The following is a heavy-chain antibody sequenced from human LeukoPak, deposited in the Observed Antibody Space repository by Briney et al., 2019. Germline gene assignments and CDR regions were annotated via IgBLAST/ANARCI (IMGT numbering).Heavy chain of an antibody. Sequence: SETLSLTCAVYGGSFSGYYWSWIRQPPGKGLEWIGEINHSGSTNYNPSLKSRVTISVDTSKNQLSLKLSSVTAADTAVYYCARGKSVTAIDYWGQGTLVTVSS. CDR3: ARGKSVTAIDY. CDR2: INHSGST. J-gene: IGHJ4*02. D-gene: IGHD2-21*02. CDR1: GGSFSGYY. V-gene: IGHV4-34*01.